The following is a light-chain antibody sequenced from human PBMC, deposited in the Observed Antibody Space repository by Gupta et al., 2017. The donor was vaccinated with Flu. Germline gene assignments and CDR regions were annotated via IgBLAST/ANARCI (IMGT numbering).Light chain of an antibody. CDR1: QRIRRY. V-gene: IGKV1-39*01. CDR3: RQTDSSSPNT. J-gene: IGKJ4*01. Sequence: SSLFASVGDRGIITCRARQRIRRYLYWFEQKQRQAPKLLIYAEASWQSGVSSRFSGSGDGKDXHLTISXRQQEDFASYCCRQTDSSSPNTFGXGTMVDIK. CDR2: AEA.